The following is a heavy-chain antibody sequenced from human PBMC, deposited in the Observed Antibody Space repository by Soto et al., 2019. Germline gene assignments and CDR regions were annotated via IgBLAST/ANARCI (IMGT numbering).Heavy chain of an antibody. CDR1: GYTFTSYG. V-gene: IGHV1-18*01. J-gene: IGHJ6*04. D-gene: IGHD2-2*02. Sequence: ASVKDSCKASGYTFTSYGISWVRQAPLQVLEWMVCISAYNGNTNYAQKLQGRVTMTTDTYTSTAYMELMSLRPDDTAVYYCEKEREYQLIYVTPNRPNQNCYGMEVWGKGTTVTVSS. CDR2: ISAYNGNT. CDR3: EKEREYQLIYVTPNRPNQNCYGMEV.